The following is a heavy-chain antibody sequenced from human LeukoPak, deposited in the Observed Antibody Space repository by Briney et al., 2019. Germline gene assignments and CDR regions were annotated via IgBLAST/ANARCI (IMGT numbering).Heavy chain of an antibody. J-gene: IGHJ6*03. Sequence: SETLSLTCAVYGGSFSGYYWSWIRQPPGKGLEWIGEINHSGSTNCNPSLKGRVTISVDTSKNQFSLKLSSVTAADTAVYYCARGARKRYYYYYMDVWGKGTTVTVSS. D-gene: IGHD5-24*01. CDR2: INHSGST. V-gene: IGHV4-34*01. CDR3: ARGARKRYYYYYMDV. CDR1: GGSFSGYY.